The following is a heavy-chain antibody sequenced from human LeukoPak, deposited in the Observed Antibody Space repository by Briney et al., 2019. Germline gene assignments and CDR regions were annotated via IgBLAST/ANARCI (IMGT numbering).Heavy chain of an antibody. V-gene: IGHV3-66*02. CDR2: IYSGGST. D-gene: IGHD4-17*01. CDR1: GFTVSSNY. J-gene: IGHJ6*02. Sequence: GSLRLSCAASGFTVSSNYMSWVRQAPGKGLEWVSVIYSGGSTYYADSVKGRFTISRDNSKNTLYLQMNSLRAEDTAVYYCAKDLSHNYRDYVDYYYYGMDVWGQGTTVTVSS. CDR3: AKDLSHNYRDYVDYYYYGMDV.